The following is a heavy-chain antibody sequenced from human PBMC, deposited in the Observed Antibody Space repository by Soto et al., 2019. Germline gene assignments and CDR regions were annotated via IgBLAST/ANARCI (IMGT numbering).Heavy chain of an antibody. Sequence: SETLSLTCTVSGGSLSSYYWSWIRQSPGKGLEWIGYIYYTGSTNYNPSLKSRVTISVDTSKNQFSLKLSSVTAADTAVYYCARRNYDILTGSRGWFDPWGQGTLVTVSS. J-gene: IGHJ5*02. CDR2: IYYTGST. V-gene: IGHV4-59*13. CDR1: GGSLSSYY. CDR3: ARRNYDILTGSRGWFDP. D-gene: IGHD3-9*01.